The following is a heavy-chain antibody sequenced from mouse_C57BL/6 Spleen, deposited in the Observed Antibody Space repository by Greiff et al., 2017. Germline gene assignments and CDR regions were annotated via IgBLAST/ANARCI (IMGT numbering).Heavy chain of an antibody. D-gene: IGHD1-1*01. J-gene: IGHJ2*01. CDR1: GYTFTDYY. Sequence: QVQLKQSGAELVRPGASVKLSCKASGYTFTDYYINWVKQRPGQGLEWIARIYPGSGNTYYNEKFKGKATLTAEKSSSTAYMQLSSLTSEDSAVYFCAGGPPVVAPFDYWGQGTTLTVSS. V-gene: IGHV1-76*01. CDR2: IYPGSGNT. CDR3: AGGPPVVAPFDY.